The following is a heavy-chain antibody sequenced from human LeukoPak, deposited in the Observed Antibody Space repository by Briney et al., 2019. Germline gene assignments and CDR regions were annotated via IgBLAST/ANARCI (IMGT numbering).Heavy chain of an antibody. J-gene: IGHJ4*02. CDR2: IIPIFGTA. D-gene: IGHD7-27*01. CDR3: GTSGDPYYFDY. Sequence: GASVKVSCKASGGTFSSYAISWVRQAPGQGLEWMGGIIPIFGTANYAQKFQGRVTITADESTSTAYMELSSLRSEDMAVYYCGTSGDPYYFDYWGQGTLVTVSS. V-gene: IGHV1-69*13. CDR1: GGTFSSYA.